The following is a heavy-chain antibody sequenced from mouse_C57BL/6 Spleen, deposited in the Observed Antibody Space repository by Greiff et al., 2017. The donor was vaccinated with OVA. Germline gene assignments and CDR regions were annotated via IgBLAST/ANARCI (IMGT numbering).Heavy chain of an antibody. CDR2: IYPRSGNT. CDR1: GYTFTSYG. D-gene: IGHD1-1*01. V-gene: IGHV1-81*01. CDR3: ARGPYYYGSSSPFAY. J-gene: IGHJ3*01. Sequence: QVQLQQSGAELARPGASVKLSCKASGYTFTSYGISWVKQRTGQGLEWIGEIYPRSGNTYYNEKFKGKATLTADKTSSTAYMELRSLTSEDSAVYFCARGPYYYGSSSPFAYWGQGTLVTVSA.